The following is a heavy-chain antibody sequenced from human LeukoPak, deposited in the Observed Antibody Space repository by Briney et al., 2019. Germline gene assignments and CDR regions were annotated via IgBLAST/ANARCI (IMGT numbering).Heavy chain of an antibody. CDR3: NIYGDYSFDY. V-gene: IGHV3-11*04. CDR1: GFIFGDYY. CDR2: ISTSGYSM. D-gene: IGHD4-17*01. J-gene: IGHJ4*02. Sequence: GGSLRLSCAASGFIFGDYYMSWIRQAPGKGLEWVSKISTSGYSMFYTDSVKGRFTISRDNARKSLYLQMNSLRAEDTAVYYCNIYGDYSFDYWGQGTLVTVPS.